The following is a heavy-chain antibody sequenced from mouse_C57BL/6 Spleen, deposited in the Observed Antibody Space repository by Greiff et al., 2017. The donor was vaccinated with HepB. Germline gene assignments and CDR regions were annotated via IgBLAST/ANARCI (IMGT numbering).Heavy chain of an antibody. J-gene: IGHJ2*01. CDR1: GYTFTSYW. D-gene: IGHD1-1*01. V-gene: IGHV1-74*01. Sequence: QVQLQQPGAELVKPGASVKVSCKASGYTFTSYWMHWVKQRPGQGLEWIGRIHPSDSDTNYNQKFKGKATLTVDKSSSTAYMQRSSLTSEDSAVYYCATITTVVANFDYWGQGTTLTVSS. CDR2: IHPSDSDT. CDR3: ATITTVVANFDY.